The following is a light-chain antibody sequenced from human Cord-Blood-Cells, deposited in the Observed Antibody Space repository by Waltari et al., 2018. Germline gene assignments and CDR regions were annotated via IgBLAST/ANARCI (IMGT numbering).Light chain of an antibody. CDR1: SSNIGSNY. CDR3: AAWDDSLSGPKWV. Sequence: QSVLTHPPPASGTPGQRVPISCSGSSSNIGSNYVYWYQQLQGTAPKLLIFRNNERPSGVPDVFSGSKPGTSDSLAISGLRSEDEADYYCAAWDDSLSGPKWVFGGGTKLTVL. V-gene: IGLV1-47*01. J-gene: IGLJ3*02. CDR2: RNN.